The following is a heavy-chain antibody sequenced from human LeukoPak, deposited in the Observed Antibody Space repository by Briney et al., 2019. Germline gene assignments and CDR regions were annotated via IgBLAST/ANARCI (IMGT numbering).Heavy chain of an antibody. CDR3: GRSDFGGVFDN. CDR1: GYTFTSYD. V-gene: IGHV1-8*01. Sequence: ASVKVSCKASGYTFTSYDINWVRQATGRGLDWMGWMNTNSGNTGYARKLQGRVTLTRDTSTSTAYMELIRLKSEDTAVYYCGRSDFGGVFDNWGQEPLVTFP. CDR2: MNTNSGNT. J-gene: IGHJ4*02. D-gene: IGHD3-16*01.